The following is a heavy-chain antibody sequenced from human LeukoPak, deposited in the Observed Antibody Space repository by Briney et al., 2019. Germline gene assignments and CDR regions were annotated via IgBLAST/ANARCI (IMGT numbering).Heavy chain of an antibody. CDR1: GYTFTGYY. CDR2: INPNSGGT. V-gene: IGHV1-2*02. J-gene: IGHJ4*02. CDR3: ARDPINSSSWYVDY. D-gene: IGHD6-13*01. Sequence: AASVKVSCKASGYTFTGYYMHWVRQAPGQGLEWMGWINPNSGGTNYAQKFQGRVTMTRDTSISTAYMELSRLRSDDTAVYYCARDPINSSSWYVDYWGQGTLVTVSP.